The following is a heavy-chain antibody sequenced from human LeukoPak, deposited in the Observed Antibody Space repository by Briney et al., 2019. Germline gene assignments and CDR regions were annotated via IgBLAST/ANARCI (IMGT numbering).Heavy chain of an antibody. CDR3: ARDKQPGDY. CDR1: GGSISGYY. D-gene: IGHD5-18*01. CDR2: ISYTGSA. V-gene: IGHV4-59*01. Sequence: SETLSLTCTVSGGSISGYYWNWIRQPPGKGLEWIGYISYTGSADYNPSLKSRVTISVETSKNQFSLKVTSLTAADTAVYYCARDKQPGDYWGQGTLVTVSS. J-gene: IGHJ4*02.